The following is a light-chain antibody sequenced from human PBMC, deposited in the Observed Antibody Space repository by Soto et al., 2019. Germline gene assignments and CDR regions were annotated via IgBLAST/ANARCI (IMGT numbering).Light chain of an antibody. CDR3: QQRRNWPPYT. CDR1: QSVSSY. Sequence: EIVLTQSPATLSLSPGERATLSCRARQSVSSYLAWYQQKPGQAPRLLIYDASNRATGIPARFSGSGSGTDFTLTSSSPEPEDFAVYYCQQRRNWPPYTFGQGTKLEIK. CDR2: DAS. V-gene: IGKV3-11*01. J-gene: IGKJ2*01.